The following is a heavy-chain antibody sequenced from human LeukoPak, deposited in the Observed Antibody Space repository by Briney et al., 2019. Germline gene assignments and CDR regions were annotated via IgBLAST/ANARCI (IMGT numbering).Heavy chain of an antibody. J-gene: IGHJ4*02. Sequence: PSETLSLTCTVSGDSISIYYWNWIRQPPGKGLEWIGYVYYNGATNYNPSLKSRVTISVDTSRNRFSLKLSSVTAADTAVYYCARGDGYNYAIVSSGYWGQGTLVTVSS. CDR1: GDSISIYY. D-gene: IGHD5-24*01. V-gene: IGHV4-59*01. CDR2: VYYNGAT. CDR3: ARGDGYNYAIVSSGY.